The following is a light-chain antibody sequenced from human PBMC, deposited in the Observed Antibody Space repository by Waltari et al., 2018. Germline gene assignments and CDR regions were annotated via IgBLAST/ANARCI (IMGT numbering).Light chain of an antibody. CDR3: QQYRDSYS. Sequence: IVMTQSPATLSVSPGEGAILSCRASQGIGSNVAWYQQKPGQAPRLLIYDASTRAPDLPTRFSGSWSGTEFTLIISSLQSEDFAVYYCQQYRDSYSFGQGTKLEMK. CDR2: DAS. J-gene: IGKJ2*01. CDR1: QGIGSN. V-gene: IGKV3-15*01.